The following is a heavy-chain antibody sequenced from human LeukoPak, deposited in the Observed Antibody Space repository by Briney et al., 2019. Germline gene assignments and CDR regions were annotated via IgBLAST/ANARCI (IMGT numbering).Heavy chain of an antibody. D-gene: IGHD4-17*01. CDR3: ARGLTVTTFSEIYLDL. J-gene: IGHJ5*02. CDR2: INPNSGGT. V-gene: IGHV1-2*02. CDR1: GYTFTGYY. Sequence: ASVKVSCKAFGYTFTGYYIHWVRQAPGQGLEWMGWINPNSGGTKYEQKFQGRVTMTRDTSISTVYMELSSLRSDDTAVYFCARGLTVTTFSEIYLDLWGQGTLVTVSS.